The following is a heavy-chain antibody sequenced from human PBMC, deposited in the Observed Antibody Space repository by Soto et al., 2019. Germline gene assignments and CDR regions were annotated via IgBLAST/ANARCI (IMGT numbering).Heavy chain of an antibody. J-gene: IGHJ6*02. CDR2: IYYSGST. Sequence: SETLSLTCTVSGGSISSCYWSWIRQPPGKGLEWIGYIYYSGSTNYNPSLKSRVTISVDTSKNQFSLKLTSMTAADTAVYYCARGAGEGIYGSGSYSTPPYYYYGMDVWAHGTTVTLSS. D-gene: IGHD3-10*01. CDR3: ARGAGEGIYGSGSYSTPPYYYYGMDV. CDR1: GGSISSCY. V-gene: IGHV4-59*01.